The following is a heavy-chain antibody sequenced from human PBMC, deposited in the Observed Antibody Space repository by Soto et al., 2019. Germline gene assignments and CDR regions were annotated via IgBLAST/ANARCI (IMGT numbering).Heavy chain of an antibody. J-gene: IGHJ4*02. CDR3: AKDRAMIVAYYFDY. CDR1: GFTFSSYG. D-gene: IGHD3-22*01. Sequence: GGSLRLSCAASGFTFSSYGMHWVRQAPGKGLEWVAVISYDGSNKYYADSVKGRFTISRDNSKNTLYLQMNSLRAEDTAVYYCAKDRAMIVAYYFDYWGQGTLVTVSS. CDR2: ISYDGSNK. V-gene: IGHV3-30*18.